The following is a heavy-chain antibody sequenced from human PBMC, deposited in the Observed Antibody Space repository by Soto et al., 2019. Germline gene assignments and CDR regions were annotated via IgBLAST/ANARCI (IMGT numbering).Heavy chain of an antibody. V-gene: IGHV1-69*13. D-gene: IGHD3-9*01. Sequence: SVKVSCKASGGTFSSYAISWVRQAPGQGLEWMGGIIPIFGTANYAQKFQGRVTITADESTSTAYMELSSLRSEDTAVYYCARGGPGRYFDWFVGGDYYYGMDVWGQGTTVTVSS. CDR3: ARGGPGRYFDWFVGGDYYYGMDV. CDR2: IIPIFGTA. CDR1: GGTFSSYA. J-gene: IGHJ6*02.